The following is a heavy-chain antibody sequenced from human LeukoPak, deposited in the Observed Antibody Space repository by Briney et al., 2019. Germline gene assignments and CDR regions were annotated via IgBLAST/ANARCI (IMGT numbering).Heavy chain of an antibody. CDR3: AKEEYSYGSNGMDV. J-gene: IGHJ6*02. Sequence: GGSLRLSCAASGFTFDDYAMHWVRQAPGKGLEWVSGISWNSGSIGYADSVKGRFTISRDNAKNSLYLQMNSLRAEDTALYYCAKEEYSYGSNGMDVWGQGTTVTVSS. D-gene: IGHD5-18*01. V-gene: IGHV3-9*01. CDR1: GFTFDDYA. CDR2: ISWNSGSI.